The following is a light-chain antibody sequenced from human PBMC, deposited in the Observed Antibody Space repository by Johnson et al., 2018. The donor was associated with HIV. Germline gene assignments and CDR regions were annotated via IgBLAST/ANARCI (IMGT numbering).Light chain of an antibody. J-gene: IGLJ1*01. CDR2: GND. CDR1: SSNIGAGYD. CDR3: QSYDNALSGSKV. Sequence: QSVLTQPPSVSGAPGQRVTISCTGSSSNIGAGYDVHWYQQFPGTAPKLLIYGNDTRPSGVPERFSGSKSGPSASLPITGLQAEDEADYYCQSYDNALSGSKVFGTGTEVTVL. V-gene: IGLV1-40*01.